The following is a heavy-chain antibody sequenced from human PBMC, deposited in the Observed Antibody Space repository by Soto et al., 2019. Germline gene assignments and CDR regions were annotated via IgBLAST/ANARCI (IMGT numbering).Heavy chain of an antibody. CDR1: GCTFSSYG. J-gene: IGHJ6*02. CDR2: IWYDGSNK. CDR3: ARDCFLGYCSSTSGSGMDV. Sequence: SLRHSYTASGCTFSSYGMHWVRQAPGKGLEWVAVIWYDGSNKYYADSVKGRFTISRDNSKNTLYLQMNSLRAEDTAVYYCARDCFLGYCSSTSGSGMDVWGQGTTVTVSS. D-gene: IGHD2-2*01. V-gene: IGHV3-33*01.